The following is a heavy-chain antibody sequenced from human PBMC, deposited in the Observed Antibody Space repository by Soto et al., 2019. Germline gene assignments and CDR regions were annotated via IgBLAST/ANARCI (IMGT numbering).Heavy chain of an antibody. Sequence: GGSLRLSCAASGFTFGDYGMSWVRHAPGKGLEWVSGINWNGGSTGDADSVKGRFNISRDNAKNSLYLQMNRLRAEVTALYYGARDGGSSASGGAFDIWGQGTMVTVSS. CDR3: ARDGGSSASGGAFDI. V-gene: IGHV3-20*04. J-gene: IGHJ3*02. CDR2: INWNGGST. CDR1: GFTFGDYG. D-gene: IGHD6-6*01.